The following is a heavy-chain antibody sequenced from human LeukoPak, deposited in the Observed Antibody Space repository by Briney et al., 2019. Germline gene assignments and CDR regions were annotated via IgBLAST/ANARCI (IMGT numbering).Heavy chain of an antibody. CDR2: IWYDGSNK. Sequence: GGSLRLSCAASGFTFSSYGMPWVRQAPGKGLEWVAVIWYDGSNKYYADSVKGRFTISRDNSKNTLYLQMNSLRAEDTAVYYCARDPYYYDSSGYQSWGQGTLVTVSS. D-gene: IGHD3-22*01. CDR1: GFTFSSYG. CDR3: ARDPYYYDSSGYQS. J-gene: IGHJ5*02. V-gene: IGHV3-33*01.